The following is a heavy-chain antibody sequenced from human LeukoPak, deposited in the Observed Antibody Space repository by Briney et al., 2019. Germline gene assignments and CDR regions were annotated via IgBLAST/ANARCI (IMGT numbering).Heavy chain of an antibody. D-gene: IGHD3-22*01. V-gene: IGHV6-1*01. CDR2: TYYRSKWYN. CDR3: AREGSDGYLFDY. Sequence: SQTPSLTCAISGDSVSSNSATWDWIRQSPSRGLEWLGRTYYRSKWYNDYAVSVKSRVTINPDTSKNQFSLQLNSVTPEDTAVYYCAREGSDGYLFDYWGQGRLVIVSS. J-gene: IGHJ4*02. CDR1: GDSVSSNSAT.